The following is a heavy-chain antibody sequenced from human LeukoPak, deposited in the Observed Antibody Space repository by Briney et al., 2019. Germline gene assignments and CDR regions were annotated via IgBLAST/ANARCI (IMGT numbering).Heavy chain of an antibody. CDR2: ISGSGGST. J-gene: IGHJ4*02. CDR1: GFTFSSYA. D-gene: IGHD1-26*01. CDR3: AKDEASGSYFDY. Sequence: AGSLRLSCAASGFTFSSYAMSWVRQAPGKGLEWVSAISGSGGSTYYADSVTGRFTISRDNSKNTLYLQMNSLRAEDTAVYYCAKDEASGSYFDYWSQGTLVTVSS. V-gene: IGHV3-23*01.